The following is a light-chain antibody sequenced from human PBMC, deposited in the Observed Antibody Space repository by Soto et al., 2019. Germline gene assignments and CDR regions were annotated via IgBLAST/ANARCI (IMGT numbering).Light chain of an antibody. J-gene: IGKJ4*01. CDR2: GAS. V-gene: IGKV3-15*01. Sequence: EIVMTQSPATLSVSPGERATLSCRASRNINRKLAWYQQKPGQAPRLLISGASTRATGIPARFSGSGSGTEFTLTISSLQSEDFAVYYCQQYYDYSPLIFGGGTKVEIK. CDR1: RNINRK. CDR3: QQYYDYSPLI.